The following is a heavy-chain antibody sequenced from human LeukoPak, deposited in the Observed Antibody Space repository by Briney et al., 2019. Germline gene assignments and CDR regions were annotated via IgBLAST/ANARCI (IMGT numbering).Heavy chain of an antibody. D-gene: IGHD2-2*01. J-gene: IGHJ4*02. CDR2: IYYSGST. Sequence: SETLSLTCTVSGGSISSGGYYWGWLRPHPGKGLEWIGYIYYSGSTYYNPSLKSRVTISVDTSKNQFSLKLSSVIAADTAVYYCARDMQGLDYWGQGTLVTVSS. V-gene: IGHV4-31*03. CDR1: GGSISSGGYY. CDR3: ARDMQGLDY.